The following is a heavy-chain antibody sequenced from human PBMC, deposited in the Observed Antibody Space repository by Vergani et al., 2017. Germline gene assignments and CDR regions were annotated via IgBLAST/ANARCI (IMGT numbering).Heavy chain of an antibody. V-gene: IGHV3-21*06. J-gene: IGHJ6*02. CDR3: ARDCTSVGGPDNYGMDV. D-gene: IGHD2-8*02. Sequence: VQLVESGGGLVKPGGSLRLSCAASGFTFSDFSMSWVRQAPGKGLEWVAFIGSSGTYINYSDSVKGRFIISRDNTNNYMFLQLISLRAEDAAVYYFARDCTSVGGPDNYGMDVWGQGATVTVSS. CDR2: IGSSGTYI. CDR1: GFTFSDFS.